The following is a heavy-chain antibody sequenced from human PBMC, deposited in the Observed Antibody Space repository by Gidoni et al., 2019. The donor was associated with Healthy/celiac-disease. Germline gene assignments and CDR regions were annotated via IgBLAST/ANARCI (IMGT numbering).Heavy chain of an antibody. CDR2: INAGNGNT. CDR1: GYTFTSYA. D-gene: IGHD4-17*01. Sequence: QVQLVQSGAEVKKPGASVKVSCTASGYTFTSYAMHWVRQAPGQRLEWMGWINAGNGNTTYSQKFQGRVTITSDTSASTAYMALSSLRSEDTAVYYWARDPPYGDYVFDYWGQGTLVTVSS. V-gene: IGHV1-3*01. J-gene: IGHJ4*02. CDR3: ARDPPYGDYVFDY.